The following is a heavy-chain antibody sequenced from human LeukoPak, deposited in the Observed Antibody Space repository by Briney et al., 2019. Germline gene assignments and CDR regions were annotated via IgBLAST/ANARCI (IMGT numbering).Heavy chain of an antibody. V-gene: IGHV3-49*03. CDR2: IRSKANGGTI. Sequence: PGGSLRLSCTASGFTFGDYAVSWFRQAPGKGLDWVGFIRSKANGGTIQYAASVKGRFTISRDDSKSIAYLQMNSLKTEDTAVYYCSRGVSSGWFYFDYWGQGTLVTVPS. CDR3: SRGVSSGWFYFDY. CDR1: GFTFGDYA. J-gene: IGHJ4*02. D-gene: IGHD6-19*01.